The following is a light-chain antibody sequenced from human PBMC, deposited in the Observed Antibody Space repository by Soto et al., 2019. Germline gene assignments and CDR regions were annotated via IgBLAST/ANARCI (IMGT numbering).Light chain of an antibody. CDR3: QQYDKLPCT. CDR1: QSVSSN. V-gene: IGKV3-15*01. J-gene: IGKJ1*01. CDR2: GAS. Sequence: MTLAPNTLSGTTADRATLSCRASQSVSSNLAWYQQKPGQPPRLLIYGASTRVTGTPARFSGSGSGTEFTLTICSLQSEDFALYYCQQYDKLPCTFCEGSKVDIK.